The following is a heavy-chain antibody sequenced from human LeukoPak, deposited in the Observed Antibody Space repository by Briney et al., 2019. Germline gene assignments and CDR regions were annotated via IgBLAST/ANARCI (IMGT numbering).Heavy chain of an antibody. CDR2: IKQDGSEK. CDR3: VRGSSGTVVRGIAWAWFDP. CDR1: GFTFSNYW. J-gene: IGHJ5*02. Sequence: GGSLRLSCVASGFTFSNYWMTWVRQAPGKGLEWVANIKQDGSEKYFVDSVRGRSTISRDDARDSLYLQMNSLRAEDTAVYYCVRGSSGTVVRGIAWAWFDPWGQGTLVTVSS. D-gene: IGHD3-10*01. V-gene: IGHV3-7*05.